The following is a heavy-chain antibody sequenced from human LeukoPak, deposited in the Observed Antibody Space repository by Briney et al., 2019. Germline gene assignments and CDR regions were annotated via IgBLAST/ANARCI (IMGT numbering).Heavy chain of an antibody. V-gene: IGHV3-21*01. J-gene: IGHJ4*02. Sequence: PGGSLRLSCAASGFTFSSYSMNWVRQAPGKGLEWVSSISNSSSYIYYADSVKGRFTISRDNAKNSLYLQMNSLRAEDTAVYYCARAYGSGSYCPNYWGQGTLVTVSS. CDR2: ISNSSSYI. D-gene: IGHD3-10*01. CDR3: ARAYGSGSYCPNY. CDR1: GFTFSSYS.